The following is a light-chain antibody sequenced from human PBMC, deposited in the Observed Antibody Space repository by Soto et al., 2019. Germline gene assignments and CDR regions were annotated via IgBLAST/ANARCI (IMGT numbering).Light chain of an antibody. J-gene: IGLJ2*01. CDR1: NSNVGHFNL. Sequence: QSALTQPASVSAAPGQSITISCTGTNSNVGHFNLVSWYQQHPGKAPQLIIYENDKRPSGVSDRFSGSKSGSTASLTISGLQAEDEADYYCASYDAPFGAGTKLTVL. CDR2: END. V-gene: IGLV2-23*01. CDR3: ASYDAP.